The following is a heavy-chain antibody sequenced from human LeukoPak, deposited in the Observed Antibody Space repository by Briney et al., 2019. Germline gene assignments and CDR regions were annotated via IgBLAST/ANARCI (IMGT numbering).Heavy chain of an antibody. Sequence: SETLSLTCTVAGGSISSYYWSWIRQPPGKGLEWIGYIYYSGSTNYNPSLKSRVTISVDTSKNQFSLKLSSVTAADTAVYYCARQPGDSYYYDSSGYYLGFDPWGQGTLVTVSS. CDR1: GGSISSYY. D-gene: IGHD3-22*01. J-gene: IGHJ5*02. V-gene: IGHV4-59*08. CDR3: ARQPGDSYYYDSSGYYLGFDP. CDR2: IYYSGST.